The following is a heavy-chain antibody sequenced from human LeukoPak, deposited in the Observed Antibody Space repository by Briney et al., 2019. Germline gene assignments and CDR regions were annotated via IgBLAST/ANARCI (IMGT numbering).Heavy chain of an antibody. CDR2: ISGSGGST. J-gene: IGHJ4*02. CDR1: GFTFSSCA. CDR3: ARDWSVVGRRDGYNFFDL. D-gene: IGHD5-24*01. V-gene: IGHV3-23*01. Sequence: GGSLRLSCAASGFTFSSCAMSWVRQAPGKGLEWVSAISGSGGSTYYADSVKGRFTISRDNAKNSLYLQMDSLRDEDTAVYYCARDWSVVGRRDGYNFFDLWGRGPLVTVSS.